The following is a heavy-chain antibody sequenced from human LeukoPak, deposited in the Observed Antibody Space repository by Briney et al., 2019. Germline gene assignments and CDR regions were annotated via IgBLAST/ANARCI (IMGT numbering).Heavy chain of an antibody. CDR1: GFTFSSYE. J-gene: IGHJ4*02. Sequence: TGGSLRLSCAASGFTFSSYEMNWVRQAPGKGLEWVSYISSSGSTIYYADSVKGRFTISRDNSKNTLYLQMNSLRAEDTAVYYCARAQYGHNWIIDYWGQGTLVTVSS. CDR3: ARAQYGHNWIIDY. CDR2: ISSSGSTI. V-gene: IGHV3-48*03. D-gene: IGHD1-20*01.